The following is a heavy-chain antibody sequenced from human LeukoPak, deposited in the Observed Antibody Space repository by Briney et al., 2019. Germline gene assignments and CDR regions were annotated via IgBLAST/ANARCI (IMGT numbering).Heavy chain of an antibody. V-gene: IGHV1-18*01. J-gene: IGHJ5*02. CDR3: ARECSGGSCYPNWFDP. D-gene: IGHD2-15*01. CDR2: ISAYNGNT. Sequence: GASVKVSCKASGCTFTSYGISWVRQAPGQGLEWMGWISAYNGNTNYAQKLQGRVTMTTDTSTSTAYMELRSLRSDDTAVYYCARECSGGSCYPNWFDPWGQGTLVTVSS. CDR1: GCTFTSYG.